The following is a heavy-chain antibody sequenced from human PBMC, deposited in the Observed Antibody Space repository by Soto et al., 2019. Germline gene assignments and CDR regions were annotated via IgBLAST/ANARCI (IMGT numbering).Heavy chain of an antibody. Sequence: EVQLVESGGALVQPGGSLRLSCEVSGFSVTRNYMSWVRQRPGKGLEWVSVIYSGITTYYGDSVKGRFTISRDDSKNTLYLQMNTLRVEDTAVYFCARGVGGNYCALMYYFGMDVWGKGTTVTVSP. J-gene: IGHJ6*04. CDR2: IYSGITT. D-gene: IGHD4-4*01. CDR1: GFSVTRNY. CDR3: ARGVGGNYCALMYYFGMDV. V-gene: IGHV3-66*01.